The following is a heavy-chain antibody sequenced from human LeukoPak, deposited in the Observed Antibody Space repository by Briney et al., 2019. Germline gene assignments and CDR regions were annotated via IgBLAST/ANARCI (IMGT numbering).Heavy chain of an antibody. Sequence: GGSLRLSCAASGFTFSSYSMNWVRQAPGKGLEWVSSISSSSSYIYYADSVKGRFTISRDNAKNSLYLQMNSLRAEDTAVYYCARDLYSTKVRGVSGYWGQGTLVTVFS. CDR3: ARDLYSTKVRGVSGY. J-gene: IGHJ4*02. CDR1: GFTFSSYS. D-gene: IGHD3-10*01. CDR2: ISSSSSYI. V-gene: IGHV3-21*01.